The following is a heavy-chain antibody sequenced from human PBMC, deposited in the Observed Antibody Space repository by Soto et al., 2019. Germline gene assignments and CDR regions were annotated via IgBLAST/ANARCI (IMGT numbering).Heavy chain of an antibody. D-gene: IGHD6-13*01. CDR1: GGTFSSYA. Sequence: QVQLVQSGAQVKKPGSSVKVSCKASGGTFSSYAISWVRQAPGQGLEWMGGIIPIFGTANYAQKFQGRVTITADESTSTAYMELSSLRSEDTAVYYCAACKGSSRHNWYFDLWGRGTLVTVSS. J-gene: IGHJ2*01. CDR2: IIPIFGTA. CDR3: AACKGSSRHNWYFDL. V-gene: IGHV1-69*01.